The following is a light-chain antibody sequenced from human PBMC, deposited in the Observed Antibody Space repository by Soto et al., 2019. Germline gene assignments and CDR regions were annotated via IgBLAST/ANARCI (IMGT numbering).Light chain of an antibody. CDR2: DVS. V-gene: IGLV2-14*01. Sequence: SVLTQPASVSGSPGQSITISCTGPSSDVGGYNYVSWYQQHPGKAPKLMIYDVSNRPSGVSNRFSGSKSGNTASLTISGLQAEDEADYYCSSYTSSSTLLDVFGTGTKVTVL. J-gene: IGLJ1*01. CDR1: SSDVGGYNY. CDR3: SSYTSSSTLLDV.